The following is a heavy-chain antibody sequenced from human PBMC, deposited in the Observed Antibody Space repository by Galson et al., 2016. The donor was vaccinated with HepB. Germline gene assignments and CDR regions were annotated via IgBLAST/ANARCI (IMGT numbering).Heavy chain of an antibody. CDR1: GFSLSTSGMC. J-gene: IGHJ4*02. CDR3: ARIHMGVLDY. D-gene: IGHD3-16*01. Sequence: PALVKPTQTLTLTCTFSGFSLSTSGMCVSWIRQPPGKALEWLALIDWDDDKYYSTSLKTRLTISKDPSKNQVVLSMTKMHPVNTATYYCARIHMGVLDYWGQGNLVTVSS. V-gene: IGHV2-70*01. CDR2: IDWDDDK.